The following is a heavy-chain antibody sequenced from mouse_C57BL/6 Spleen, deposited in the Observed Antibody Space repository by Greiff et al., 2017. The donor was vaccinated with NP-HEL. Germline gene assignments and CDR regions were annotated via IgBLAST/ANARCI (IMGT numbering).Heavy chain of an antibody. J-gene: IGHJ1*03. CDR2: ISYSGST. CDR3: ARERYWYFDV. V-gene: IGHV3-1*01. CDR1: GYSITSGYD. Sequence: EVQLQQSGPGMVKPSQSLSLTCTVTGYSITSGYDWHWIRHFPGNKLEWMGYISYSGSTNYNPSLKSRISITHDTSKNHFFLKLNSVTTEDTATYYCARERYWYFDVWGTGTTVTVSS.